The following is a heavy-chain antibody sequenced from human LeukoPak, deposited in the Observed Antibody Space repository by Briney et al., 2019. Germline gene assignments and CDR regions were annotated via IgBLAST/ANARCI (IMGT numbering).Heavy chain of an antibody. V-gene: IGHV1-2*02. J-gene: IGHJ4*02. CDR1: GYTFTDYY. CDR3: AISRISAPVDY. D-gene: IGHD6-6*01. CDR2: ISTHSGGT. Sequence: ASVKVSCKASGYTFTDYYMHWVRQAPGQGLEWMGWISTHSGGTSYAQKFQGRVTMTRDTSISTGFLELNSLGSDDTAVYYCAISRISAPVDYWGQGTLVTVSS.